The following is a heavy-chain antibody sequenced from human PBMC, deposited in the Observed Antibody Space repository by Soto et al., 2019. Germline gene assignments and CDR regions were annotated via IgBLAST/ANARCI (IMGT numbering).Heavy chain of an antibody. CDR3: ARDGGYYYFDY. J-gene: IGHJ4*02. V-gene: IGHV4-31*03. CDR2: IYYSGST. CDR1: GGSISSGGYY. D-gene: IGHD3-22*01. Sequence: QVQLQESGPGLVKPSQTLSLTCTVSGGSISSGGYYWSWIRQHPGKGLEWIGYIYYSGSTYYNPSLKRRVASAVDTSKNQFSLKLSSVTAADTAVYYCARDGGYYYFDYWGQGTLVTVSS.